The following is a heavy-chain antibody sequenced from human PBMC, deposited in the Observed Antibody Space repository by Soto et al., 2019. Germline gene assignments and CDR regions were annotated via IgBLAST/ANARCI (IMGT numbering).Heavy chain of an antibody. CDR2: ISSSSSYI. Sequence: GGSLRLSCAASGFTFSSYSMNWVRQAPGKGLEWVSSISSSSSYIYYADSVKGRFTISRDNAKNSLYLQMNSLRAEDTAVYYCASMRIAARRGYYYYYGMDVWGQGTTVTVSS. V-gene: IGHV3-21*01. D-gene: IGHD6-6*01. CDR3: ASMRIAARRGYYYYYGMDV. J-gene: IGHJ6*02. CDR1: GFTFSSYS.